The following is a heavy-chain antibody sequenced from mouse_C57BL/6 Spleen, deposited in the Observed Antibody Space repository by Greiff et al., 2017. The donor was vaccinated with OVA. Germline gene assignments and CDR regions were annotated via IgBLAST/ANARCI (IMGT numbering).Heavy chain of an antibody. Sequence: VQLQQPGAELVRPGSSVKLSCKASGYTFTSYWMHWVKQRPIQGLEWIGNIDPSDSDTHYNQKFKDKATLTVDKSSSTAYMQLSSLTSEDSAVYYCARSYCGFYCDFWGQGTTLTVSS. CDR1: GYTFTSYW. V-gene: IGHV1-52*01. D-gene: IGHD2-9*01. CDR2: IDPSDSDT. J-gene: IGHJ2*01. CDR3: ARSYCGFYCDF.